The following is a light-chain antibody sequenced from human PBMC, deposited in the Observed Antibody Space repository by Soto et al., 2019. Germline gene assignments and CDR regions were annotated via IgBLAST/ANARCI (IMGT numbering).Light chain of an antibody. CDR3: QQYGSSPSIT. CDR2: GAS. Sequence: EIVLTQSPGTLSLSPRERATLSCRASQSVSSSYLAWYQQKPGQAPRLLIYGASSRATGIPDRFSCSGSGTDFTLTISRLEPEDFAVYYWQQYGSSPSITFGQGTRLEIK. CDR1: QSVSSSY. V-gene: IGKV3-20*01. J-gene: IGKJ5*01.